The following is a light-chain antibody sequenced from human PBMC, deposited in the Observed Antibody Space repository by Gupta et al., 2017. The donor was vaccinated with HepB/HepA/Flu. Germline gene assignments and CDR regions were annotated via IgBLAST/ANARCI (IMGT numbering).Light chain of an antibody. V-gene: IGLV2-8*01. CDR2: EVS. Sequence: QSALPQPPSASGSPGRSVTISCTATSSDIDDYNYVSWYQQHPGKVPKLMMYEVSKRPSGGPDRFSGSKTGNTSSLTVSGLQAEDEADYDCSSYAGYNNLLFGSGTKVTVL. CDR3: SSYAGYNNLL. CDR1: SSDIDDYNY. J-gene: IGLJ1*01.